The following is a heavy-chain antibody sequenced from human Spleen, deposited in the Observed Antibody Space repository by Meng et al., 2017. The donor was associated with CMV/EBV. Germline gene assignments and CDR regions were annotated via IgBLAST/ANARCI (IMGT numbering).Heavy chain of an antibody. J-gene: IGHJ4*02. D-gene: IGHD6-25*01. V-gene: IGHV3-33*03. CDR2: IWYDETNE. Sequence: SCAASGFTLSHYNMHWVRQAPGKGLGWVAVIWYDETNEYYAGSVKGRFTVSRDNSKDTIYLQMDSLRVEDTAQYYCAKDHDSGYGFEFGGQGTLVTVSS. CDR1: GFTLSHYN. CDR3: AKDHDSGYGFEF.